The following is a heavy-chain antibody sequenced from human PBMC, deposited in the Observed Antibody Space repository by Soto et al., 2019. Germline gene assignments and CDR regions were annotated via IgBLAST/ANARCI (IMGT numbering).Heavy chain of an antibody. CDR1: GFTFSSYS. V-gene: IGHV3-21*01. Sequence: GGSLRLSCAASGFTFSSYSMNWVRQAPGKGLEWVSSISSSSSYIYYADSVKGRFTISRDNAKNSLYLQMNSLRAEDTAVYYCARDSTDADSGSYSGDYWGQGTLVTVSS. J-gene: IGHJ4*02. CDR3: ARDSTDADSGSYSGDY. D-gene: IGHD1-26*01. CDR2: ISSSSSYI.